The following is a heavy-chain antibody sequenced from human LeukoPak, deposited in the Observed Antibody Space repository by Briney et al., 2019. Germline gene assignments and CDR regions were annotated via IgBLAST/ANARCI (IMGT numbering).Heavy chain of an antibody. J-gene: IGHJ4*02. D-gene: IGHD3-10*01. Sequence: ASVKVSCKASGYTFTSYGISWVRQAPGQGPEGRGWISAYDGNTNSAQKFQGRVTMTTDTSTSTAYMELRSLGSDDTAVYYCARDGYGSGKGYFDYWGQGTLVTVSS. CDR3: ARDGYGSGKGYFDY. CDR2: ISAYDGNT. CDR1: GYTFTSYG. V-gene: IGHV1-18*01.